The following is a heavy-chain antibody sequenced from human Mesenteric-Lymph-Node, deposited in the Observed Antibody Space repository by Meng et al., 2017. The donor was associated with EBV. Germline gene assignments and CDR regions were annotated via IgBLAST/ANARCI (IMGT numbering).Heavy chain of an antibody. V-gene: IGHV1-69*06. CDR3: ARDLKHALGTKDY. J-gene: IGHJ4*01. Sequence: VQLVQSGAEVKTPGSPVKVSCKASGSTFYTFTSYPISWVRQAPGQGLEWMGGIIPLSGTPNYAQRFQGRVTFTADTSTGTAYMELTTLRSDDTAVYFCARDLKHALGTKDYWGQGTLVTVSS. CDR2: IIPLSGTP. CDR1: GSTFYTFTSYP. D-gene: IGHD1-1*01.